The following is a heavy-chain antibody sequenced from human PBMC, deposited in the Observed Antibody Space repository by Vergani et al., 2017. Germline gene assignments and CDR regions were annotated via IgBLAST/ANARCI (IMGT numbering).Heavy chain of an antibody. V-gene: IGHV3-30-3*01. CDR1: GFTFSSYA. J-gene: IGHJ6*02. Sequence: QVQLVESGGGVVQPGRSLRLSCAASGFTFSSYAMHWVRQAPGKGLEWVAVISYDGSNKYYADSVKGRFTISRDNSKNTLYLQMNSLRAEDTAVYYCARVGAAAGYYYYGIDVWGQGP. D-gene: IGHD6-13*01. CDR3: ARVGAAAGYYYYGIDV. CDR2: ISYDGSNK.